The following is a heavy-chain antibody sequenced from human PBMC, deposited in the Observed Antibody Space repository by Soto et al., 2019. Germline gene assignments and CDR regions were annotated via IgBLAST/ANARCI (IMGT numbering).Heavy chain of an antibody. CDR3: ARGVYGSGNYYTGPPAFDI. Sequence: QVQLEQSGAAVKKPGSSVKVSCKASGGTLSDHGVAWLRQAPGQGLEWVGGTIPVFNTAKYAQKFQGRVTVTADKFTNIAYMELSSLRSEDTAFYCCARGVYGSGNYYTGPPAFDIWGQGTMVIVSS. CDR2: TIPVFNTA. V-gene: IGHV1-69*06. J-gene: IGHJ3*02. D-gene: IGHD3-10*01. CDR1: GGTLSDHG.